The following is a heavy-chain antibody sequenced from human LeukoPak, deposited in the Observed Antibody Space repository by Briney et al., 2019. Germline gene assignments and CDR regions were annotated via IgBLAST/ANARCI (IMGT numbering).Heavy chain of an antibody. CDR1: GGTFSSYA. Sequence: SVKVSCKASGGTFSSYAISWVRQAPGQGLEWMGRIIPIFGTANYAQKFQGRVTITTDESTSTAYMELSSLRSEDTAVYYCARGQWWPSPYNWFDPWGQGTLVTVSS. CDR3: ARGQWWPSPYNWFDP. J-gene: IGHJ5*02. V-gene: IGHV1-69*05. CDR2: IIPIFGTA. D-gene: IGHD2-15*01.